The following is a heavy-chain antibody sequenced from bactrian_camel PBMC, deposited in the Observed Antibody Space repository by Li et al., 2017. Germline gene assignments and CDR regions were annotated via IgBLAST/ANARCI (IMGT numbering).Heavy chain of an antibody. J-gene: IGHJ4*01. CDR1: GHTGRMYC. Sequence: HVQLVESGGGSVQAGGSLRLSCGSSSGHTGRMYCMAWFRVAPGKEREGVVALASDGSTWYADSVKGRFTISRDTPKNTVYLQMNSLKPEDTAVYYCAADESDPDCTLLVRGVHPNGGIWGQGTQVTVS. CDR2: LASDGST. D-gene: IGHD6*01. CDR3: AADESDPDCTLLVRGVHPNGGI. V-gene: IGHV3S53*01.